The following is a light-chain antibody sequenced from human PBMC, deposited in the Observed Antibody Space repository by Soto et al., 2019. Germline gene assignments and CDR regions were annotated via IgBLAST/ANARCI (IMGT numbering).Light chain of an antibody. CDR1: ESVNRW. V-gene: IGKV1-5*03. Sequence: DIQLTQFPSTPSASVGDKVTITCRASESVNRWLAWYQQKPGKAPKLLIYKASTLENGVPSRFRGSGSGTEFTLTISSLQPDDFATYYCHQYNSYSTFGGGTKVDIK. CDR3: HQYNSYST. CDR2: KAS. J-gene: IGKJ4*01.